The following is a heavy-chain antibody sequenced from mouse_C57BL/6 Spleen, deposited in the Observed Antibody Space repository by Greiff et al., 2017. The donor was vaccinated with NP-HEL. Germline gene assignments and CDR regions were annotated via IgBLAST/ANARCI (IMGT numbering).Heavy chain of an antibody. CDR2: ISYDGSN. J-gene: IGHJ4*01. CDR1: GYSITSGYY. D-gene: IGHD4-1*01. V-gene: IGHV3-6*01. CDR3: ARDRHWDAMDY. Sequence: EVQLVESGPGLVKPSQSLSLTCSVTGYSITSGYYWNWIRQFPGNKLEWMGYISYDGSNNYNPSLKNRISITRDTSKNQFFLKLNSVTTEDTATYYCARDRHWDAMDYWGQGTSVTVSS.